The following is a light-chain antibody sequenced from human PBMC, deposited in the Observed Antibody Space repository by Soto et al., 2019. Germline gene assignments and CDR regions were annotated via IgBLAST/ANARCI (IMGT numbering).Light chain of an antibody. Sequence: QSVLTQPPSVSVYPGQMVTISCTGSSSNIGAGYDVHWYQQLPGTAPKLLIYGNSNRPSGVPDRFSGSKSGTSASLAITGLQAEDEADYYCQSYDGSLSGSWGVFGTGTKVTVL. CDR2: GNS. V-gene: IGLV1-40*01. CDR3: QSYDGSLSGSWGV. CDR1: SSNIGAGYD. J-gene: IGLJ1*01.